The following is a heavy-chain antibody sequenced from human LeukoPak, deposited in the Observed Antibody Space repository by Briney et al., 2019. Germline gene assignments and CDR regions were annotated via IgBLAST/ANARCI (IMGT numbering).Heavy chain of an antibody. CDR3: ASSSGWQRRGYYFDY. CDR2: IYYSGST. V-gene: IGHV4-59*01. CDR1: GGSISSYY. D-gene: IGHD6-19*01. J-gene: IGHJ4*02. Sequence: PSETLSLTCTVSGGSISSYYWSWLRQPPGKGLEWIGYIYYSGSTNYNPSLKSRVTISVDTSKNQSSLKLSSVTAADTAVYYCASSSGWQRRGYYFDYWGQGTLVTVSS.